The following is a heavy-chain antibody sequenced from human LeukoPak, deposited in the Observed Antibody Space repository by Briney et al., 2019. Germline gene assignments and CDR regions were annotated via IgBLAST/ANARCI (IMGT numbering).Heavy chain of an antibody. V-gene: IGHV3-30*18. CDR1: GFTFSNHG. CDR2: ISYDGSNK. Sequence: PGGSLRLSCAASGFTFSNHGLHWVRQAPGKGLEWAAVISYDGSNKYYADSVKGRFTISRDNSKNTLYLQMNSLRVEDTAVYYCAKEVREQKYYFDYWGQGTLVTVSS. J-gene: IGHJ4*02. CDR3: AKEVREQKYYFDY. D-gene: IGHD1/OR15-1a*01.